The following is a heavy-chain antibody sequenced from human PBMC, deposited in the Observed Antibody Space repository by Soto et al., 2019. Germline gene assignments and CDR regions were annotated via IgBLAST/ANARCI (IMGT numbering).Heavy chain of an antibody. J-gene: IGHJ5*02. CDR2: MNPDSGNT. CDR1: GYTFTNYD. Sequence: QVQLVQSGAEVKKPGPSVKVSCKASGYTFTNYDIHWVRQATGQGLEWMGWMNPDSGNTGQSKQFQGRVTMTRDTYISTAYMEMSSLRSEDTAVYYCARGRFRRTWFDPWGQGTLVTVSS. CDR3: ARGRFRRTWFDP. V-gene: IGHV1-8*01. D-gene: IGHD3-16*01.